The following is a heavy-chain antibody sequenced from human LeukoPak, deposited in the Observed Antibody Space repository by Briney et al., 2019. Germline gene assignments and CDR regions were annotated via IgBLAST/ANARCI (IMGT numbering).Heavy chain of an antibody. D-gene: IGHD2-15*01. CDR3: ARDPGCSGGSCYHPFDY. CDR1: GFTFSSYA. Sequence: PGGSLRLSCAASGFTFSSYAMHWVRQAPGKGLEWVAVISYDGSNKYYADSVKGRFTISRDNSKNTLYLQMNSLRAEDTAVYYCARDPGCSGGSCYHPFDYWGQGTLVTVSS. J-gene: IGHJ4*02. V-gene: IGHV3-30*04. CDR2: ISYDGSNK.